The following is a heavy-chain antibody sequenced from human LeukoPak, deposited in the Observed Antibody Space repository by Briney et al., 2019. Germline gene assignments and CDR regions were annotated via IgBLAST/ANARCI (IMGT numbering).Heavy chain of an antibody. CDR2: IIPIFGIA. V-gene: IGHV1-69*04. J-gene: IGHJ1*01. D-gene: IGHD3-22*01. Sequence: GASVKVSCKASGGTFSSYAISWVRQAPGQGLEWMGRIIPIFGIANYAQKFQGRVTITADKSTSTAYMELSSLRSEDTAVYYCALSGDYYDSSGVQHWGQGTLVTASS. CDR3: ALSGDYYDSSGVQH. CDR1: GGTFSSYA.